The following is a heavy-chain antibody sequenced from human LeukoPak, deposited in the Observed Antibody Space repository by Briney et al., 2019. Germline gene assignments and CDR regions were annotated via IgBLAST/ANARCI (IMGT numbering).Heavy chain of an antibody. D-gene: IGHD6-13*01. CDR2: ISPSGGTT. CDR3: ASIAAAGTPFDY. J-gene: IGHJ4*02. V-gene: IGHV1-46*01. Sequence: ASVKVSCKASGYTFTSYYMHWVRQAPGQGLEWMGIISPSGGTTTYAQKFQGRVTMTRDMSTSTVYMELSSLRSEDTAVYYRASIAAAGTPFDYWGQGTLVTVSS. CDR1: GYTFTSYY.